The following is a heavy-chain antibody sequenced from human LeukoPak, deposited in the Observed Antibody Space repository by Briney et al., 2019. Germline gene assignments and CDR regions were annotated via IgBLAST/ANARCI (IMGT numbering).Heavy chain of an antibody. CDR1: GFTFVNYV. CDR2: ISGSDGTT. Sequence: PGGSLRLSCAASGFTFVNYVMTWVRQAPGKGLEWVSSISGSDGTTFYADSVKGRFTISRDNSKNTLYLQMNSLRSEDTAVYYCAKDIFGDYGGLDYWGQGALVTVSS. D-gene: IGHD4-17*01. CDR3: AKDIFGDYGGLDY. V-gene: IGHV3-23*01. J-gene: IGHJ4*02.